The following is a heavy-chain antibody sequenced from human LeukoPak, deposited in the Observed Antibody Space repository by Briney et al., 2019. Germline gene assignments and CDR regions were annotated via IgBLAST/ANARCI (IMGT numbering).Heavy chain of an antibody. Sequence: SETLSLTCTVSGGSISSYYWSWIRQPPGKGLEWIGYIYYSGSTNYNPSLKSRVTISEDTSKNQFSLKLSSVTAADTAVYYCARVWRQQLAIDYWGQGTLVTVSS. CDR1: GGSISSYY. CDR3: ARVWRQQLAIDY. V-gene: IGHV4-59*01. CDR2: IYYSGST. D-gene: IGHD6-13*01. J-gene: IGHJ4*02.